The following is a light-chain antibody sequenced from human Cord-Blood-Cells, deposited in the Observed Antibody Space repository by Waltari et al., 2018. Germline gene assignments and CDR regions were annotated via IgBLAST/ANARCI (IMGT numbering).Light chain of an antibody. J-gene: IGLJ3*02. Sequence: QSALTQPASVSGSPGQSITISCTGTSSDVGGYNYVSWYQQHPGKATKLMISEVSNRPSGVSNRFSGSKSGNTASLTISGLQAEDEADYYCSSYTSSSTWVFGGGTKLTVL. CDR2: EVS. CDR3: SSYTSSSTWV. V-gene: IGLV2-14*01. CDR1: SSDVGGYNY.